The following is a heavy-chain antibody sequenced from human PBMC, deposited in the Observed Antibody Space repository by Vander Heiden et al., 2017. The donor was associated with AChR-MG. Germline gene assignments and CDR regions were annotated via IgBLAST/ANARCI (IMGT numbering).Heavy chain of an antibody. Sequence: EVPLVESEGGLVQPGGSLRLSCAASGFIFSSYWLHWVRQAPGKGLVWVSRINSDASSTSYADSVKGRFTISRDNAKNTLYLQMNSLRAEDTAVYYCARECVGAIVFGGMDVWGQGTTVTVSS. J-gene: IGHJ6*02. CDR2: INSDASST. V-gene: IGHV3-74*01. CDR1: GFIFSSYW. D-gene: IGHD1-26*01. CDR3: ARECVGAIVFGGMDV.